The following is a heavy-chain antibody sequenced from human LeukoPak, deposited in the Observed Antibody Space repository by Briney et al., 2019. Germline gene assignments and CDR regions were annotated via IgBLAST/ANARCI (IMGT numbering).Heavy chain of an antibody. V-gene: IGHV3-64D*09. CDR1: GFTFSSYA. CDR2: MSSSEGST. CDR3: VKRYGSGSYYNQYYFDY. Sequence: GGSLRLSCSASGFTFSSYAMHWVRQAPGKGLEYVSAMSSSEGSTYYADSVRGRFTISRDNSKSTLYLQMSNLRAEDTAVYYCVKRYGSGSYYNQYYFDYWGQGTLVTVSS. J-gene: IGHJ4*02. D-gene: IGHD3-10*01.